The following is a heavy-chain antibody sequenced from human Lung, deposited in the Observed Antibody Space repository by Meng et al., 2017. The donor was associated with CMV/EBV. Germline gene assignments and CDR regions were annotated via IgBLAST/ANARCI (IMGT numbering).Heavy chain of an antibody. CDR2: ISGSGGST. D-gene: IGHD2-8*02. Sequence: GESLKISCAASGFTFSTYSMNWVRQAPGKGLEWVSAISGSGGSTYYADSVKGRFTISRDNSKNTLYLQMNSLRAEDTAVYYCAKGGWSKPPNWLWGQGTLVTVSS. V-gene: IGHV3-23*01. CDR1: GFTFSTYS. J-gene: IGHJ4*02. CDR3: AKGGWSKPPNWL.